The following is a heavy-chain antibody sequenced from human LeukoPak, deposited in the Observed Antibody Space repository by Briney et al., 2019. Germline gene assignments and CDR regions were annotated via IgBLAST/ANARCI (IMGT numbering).Heavy chain of an antibody. CDR2: ISAGGGGT. Sequence: GGSLRLSCAASGFTFSSFGMHWVRQAPGKGLEWVSGISAGGGGTYYADSVKGRFTISRDNSKSTLYLQMNSLRAEDTAIYYCAKDLRSGSNYGFFDYWGQGTLVTVSS. D-gene: IGHD3-10*01. CDR1: GFTFSSFG. V-gene: IGHV3-23*01. J-gene: IGHJ4*02. CDR3: AKDLRSGSNYGFFDY.